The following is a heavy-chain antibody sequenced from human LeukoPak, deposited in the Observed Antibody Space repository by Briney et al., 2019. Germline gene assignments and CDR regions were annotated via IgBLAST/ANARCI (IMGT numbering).Heavy chain of an antibody. CDR2: INHSVST. D-gene: IGHD3-22*01. Sequence: PSETLSLTCAVYGGSFSGYYWSWIRQPPGKGLEWIGEINHSVSTNYNPSLKSRVTISVDTSKNQFSLKLSSVTAADTAVYYCVRGPYSYDSSGCFDYWGQGTLVTVSS. J-gene: IGHJ4*02. CDR1: GGSFSGYY. V-gene: IGHV4-34*01. CDR3: VRGPYSYDSSGCFDY.